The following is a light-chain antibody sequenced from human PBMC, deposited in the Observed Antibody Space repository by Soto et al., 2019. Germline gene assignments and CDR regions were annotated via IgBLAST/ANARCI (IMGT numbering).Light chain of an antibody. CDR1: QSISDW. V-gene: IGKV1-5*03. CDR3: QQYRSLAS. Sequence: EIQMTQSPSTLSASVGDRVTITCRASQSISDWLAWYQQKPGEIPKLLIYKASTLETGAPSRFSGGGSETDFTLTISSLQPDDFATYYCQQYRSLASFGQGTKVDIK. CDR2: KAS. J-gene: IGKJ1*01.